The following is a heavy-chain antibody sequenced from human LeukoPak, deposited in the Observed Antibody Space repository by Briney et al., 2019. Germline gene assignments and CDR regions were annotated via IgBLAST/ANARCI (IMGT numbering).Heavy chain of an antibody. CDR2: IKSKTDGGTT. J-gene: IGHJ4*02. CDR1: GFTFSNAW. V-gene: IGHV3-15*01. CDR3: TTRGYSSGLTDY. D-gene: IGHD6-19*01. Sequence: GGYLRLYCAASGFTFSNAWMSWVRQAPGKGLEWVGRIKSKTDGGTTDYAAPVKGRFTISRDDSKNTLYLQMNSLKTEDTAVYYCTTRGYSSGLTDYWGQGTLVTVSS.